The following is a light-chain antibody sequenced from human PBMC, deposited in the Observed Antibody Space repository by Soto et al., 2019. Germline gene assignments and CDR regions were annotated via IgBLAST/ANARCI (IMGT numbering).Light chain of an antibody. Sequence: QLVLTQSPSASASLGASVKLTCTLSSGHSSYAIAWHQQQPEKGPRYLMKLNSDGSHSKGDGIPDRFSGSSSGAERYLTISSLQPEDEADYYCQTWGTGSVVFGGGTKLTIL. CDR2: LNSDGSH. J-gene: IGLJ2*01. V-gene: IGLV4-69*01. CDR3: QTWGTGSVV. CDR1: SGHSSYA.